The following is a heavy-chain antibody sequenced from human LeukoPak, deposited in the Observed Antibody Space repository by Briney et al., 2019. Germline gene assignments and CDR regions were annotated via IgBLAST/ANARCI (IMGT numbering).Heavy chain of an antibody. CDR1: GGSISSYY. CDR2: IYYSGST. D-gene: IGHD6-19*01. V-gene: IGHV4-59*08. Sequence: SETLSLTCTVSGGSISSYYWSWIRQPPGKGLEWIGYIYYSGSTNYNPSLKSRVTISVDTSKNQFSLKLSSVTAADTAVYYCARVIAVAGIREFDPWGQGTLVTVSS. J-gene: IGHJ5*02. CDR3: ARVIAVAGIREFDP.